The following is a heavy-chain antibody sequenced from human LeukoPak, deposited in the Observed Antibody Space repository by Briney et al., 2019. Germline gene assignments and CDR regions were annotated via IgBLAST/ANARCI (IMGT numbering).Heavy chain of an antibody. CDR3: AKTITSGCYPFFDY. J-gene: IGHJ4*02. CDR2: ISRNGDSI. CDR1: GFTFSSYA. V-gene: IGHV3-64*04. D-gene: IGHD2-2*01. Sequence: GGSLRLSCSASGFTFSSYAMHWVRQAPGKGLEYVSTISRNGDSIYYADSVKGRFTIFRDNSKNTLYLQMNNLRAEDTAVYFCAKTITSGCYPFFDYWGQGTLVTVSS.